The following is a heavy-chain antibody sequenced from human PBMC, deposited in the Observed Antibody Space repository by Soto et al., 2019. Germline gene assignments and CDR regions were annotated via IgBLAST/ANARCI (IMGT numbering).Heavy chain of an antibody. J-gene: IGHJ4*02. CDR2: VKPDGSEG. CDR1: GITFRNHW. Sequence: GGSLRLSCEASGITFRNHWLSWVRQAPGKGLEWVADVKPDGSEGNYVDSVKGRFTISRDNAKNSLFLQMNSLRAEDTAIYYCARGTNWSFDYWGQGTPVTVSS. V-gene: IGHV3-7*05. CDR3: ARGTNWSFDY.